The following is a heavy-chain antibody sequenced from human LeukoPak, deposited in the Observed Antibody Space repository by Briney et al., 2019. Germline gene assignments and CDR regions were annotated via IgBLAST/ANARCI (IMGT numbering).Heavy chain of an antibody. CDR2: ISSSSSTI. J-gene: IGHJ5*02. CDR1: GFTFSSYS. CDR3: ARDRDDFWSGYPKMFDP. Sequence: QPGGCLRPSCAAAGFTFSSYSMNWVRQAPGKGLEWVSSISSSSSTIYYADSVKGRFTISRDNAKNSLYLQMNSLRAEDTAVYYCARDRDDFWSGYPKMFDPWGQGTLVTVSS. D-gene: IGHD3-3*01. V-gene: IGHV3-48*01.